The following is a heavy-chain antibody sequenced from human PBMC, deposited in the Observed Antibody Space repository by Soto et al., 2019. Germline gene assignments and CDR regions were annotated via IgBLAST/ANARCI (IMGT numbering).Heavy chain of an antibody. CDR1: GYTFTGYY. V-gene: IGHV1-2*04. CDR2: INPNSGGT. D-gene: IGHD6-19*01. Sequence: GASVKVSCKASGYTFTGYYMHWVRQAPGQGLEWMGWINPNSGGTNYAQKFQGWVTMTRDTSISTAYMELSRLRSDDTAVYYCARANSSGWYRDYFDYWGQGTLVTVSS. J-gene: IGHJ4*02. CDR3: ARANSSGWYRDYFDY.